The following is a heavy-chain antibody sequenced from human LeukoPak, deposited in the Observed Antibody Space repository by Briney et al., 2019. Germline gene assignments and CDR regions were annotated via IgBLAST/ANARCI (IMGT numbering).Heavy chain of an antibody. V-gene: IGHV4-39*01. CDR3: ATYKRGIPHEY. CDR2: MHYSGST. CDR1: GVSISGSIYY. J-gene: IGHJ4*02. D-gene: IGHD1-1*01. Sequence: KPSETLSLTCTVSGVSISGSIYYWGWIRQPPGKGLEWIATMHYSGSTYYNPSLKSRVTISVDTSKSQVSLKLTSVIAADTAVYYCATYKRGIPHEYWGQGTLVTVSS.